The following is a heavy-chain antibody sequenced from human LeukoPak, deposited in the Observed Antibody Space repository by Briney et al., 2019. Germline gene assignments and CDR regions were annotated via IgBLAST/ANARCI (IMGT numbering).Heavy chain of an antibody. CDR3: AREGGIAVAPEL. CDR2: INAGNGNT. Sequence: ASVKVSCKASGYTFTSYAVHWVRQAPGQRLEWMGWINAGNGNTKYSQKFQGRVTITRDTSASTAYMELSSLRSEDTAVYYCAREGGIAVAPELWGQGTLVTVSS. D-gene: IGHD6-19*01. V-gene: IGHV1-3*01. CDR1: GYTFTSYA. J-gene: IGHJ4*02.